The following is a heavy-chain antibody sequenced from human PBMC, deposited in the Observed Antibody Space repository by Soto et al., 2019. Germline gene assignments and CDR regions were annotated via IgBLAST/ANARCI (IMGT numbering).Heavy chain of an antibody. V-gene: IGHV1-2*04. D-gene: IGHD1-26*01. Sequence: ASVKGSCKACGYTFTGYYMHWVRQTPGQGLEWMGWINPNSGGANYAQKFQGWVTMTRGTSISTAYMELSRLRSDDTVVYYCARDGAPTELYYYYGMDVWGQGTTVTLSS. CDR1: GYTFTGYY. J-gene: IGHJ6*02. CDR3: ARDGAPTELYYYYGMDV. CDR2: INPNSGGA.